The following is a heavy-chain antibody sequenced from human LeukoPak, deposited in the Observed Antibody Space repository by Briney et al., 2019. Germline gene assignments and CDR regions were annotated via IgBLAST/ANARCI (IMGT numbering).Heavy chain of an antibody. CDR2: IYHSGST. V-gene: IGHV4-4*02. J-gene: IGHJ6*03. CDR3: ARDRYSSSPGLYYYYYYMDV. CDR1: GGSISSSNW. Sequence: SETLSLTCAVSGGSISSSNWWSWVRQPPGKGLEWIGEIYHSGSTYYNPSLKSRVTISVDTSKNQFSLKLSSVTAADTAVYYCARDRYSSSPGLYYYYYYMDVWGKGTTVTVSS. D-gene: IGHD6-6*01.